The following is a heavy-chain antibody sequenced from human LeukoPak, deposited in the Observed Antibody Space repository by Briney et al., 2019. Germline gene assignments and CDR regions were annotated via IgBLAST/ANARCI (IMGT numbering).Heavy chain of an antibody. Sequence: GGSLRLSCAASGFTFSSYSMNWVRQAPGKGLEWVSYITSSSSTIYYADSVKGRFTISSDNAKNSLYLQMNSLRDEDTAVYYCARDSYCGGDCFSGFLDYWGQGTLVTVSS. CDR2: ITSSSSTI. D-gene: IGHD2-21*02. V-gene: IGHV3-48*02. J-gene: IGHJ4*02. CDR1: GFTFSSYS. CDR3: ARDSYCGGDCFSGFLDY.